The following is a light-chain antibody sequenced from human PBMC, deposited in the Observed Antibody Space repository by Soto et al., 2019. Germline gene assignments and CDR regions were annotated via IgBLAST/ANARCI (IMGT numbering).Light chain of an antibody. CDR1: QSIAAS. J-gene: IGKJ1*01. CDR3: QQYDYSRT. Sequence: DIQITPSPSALSASVGDTVTIPCRASQSIAASLAWYQHKPGEAPKLLIYDVSSLETGVPSRFSGSGSGTEFSLTIRGLKPDDFATYYCQQYDYSRTFGQGTKV. V-gene: IGKV1-5*01. CDR2: DVS.